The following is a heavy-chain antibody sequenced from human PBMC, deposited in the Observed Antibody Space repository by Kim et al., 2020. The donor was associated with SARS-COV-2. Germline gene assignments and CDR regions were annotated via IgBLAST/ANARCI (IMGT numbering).Heavy chain of an antibody. V-gene: IGHV3-11*03. J-gene: IGHJ3*02. D-gene: IGHD2-2*01. CDR3: AKGYCSSTSCYVYAFDI. Sequence: VKGRFTISRDNAKNSLYLQMNSLRAEDTAVYYCAKGYCSSTSCYVYAFDIWGQGTMVTVSS.